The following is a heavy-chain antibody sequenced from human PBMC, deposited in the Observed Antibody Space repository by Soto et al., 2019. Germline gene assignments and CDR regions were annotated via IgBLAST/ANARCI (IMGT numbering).Heavy chain of an antibody. CDR2: ISSSSSYI. V-gene: IGHV3-21*01. J-gene: IGHJ1*01. CDR3: ARDSYSYGRRVLQH. D-gene: IGHD5-18*01. CDR1: GFTFSSYS. Sequence: PGGSLRLSCAASGFTFSSYSMNWVRQAPGKGLEWVSSISSSSSYIYYADSVKGRFTISKDNAKNSLYLQMNSLRAEDTAVYYWARDSYSYGRRVLQHWGQGTLVTVSS.